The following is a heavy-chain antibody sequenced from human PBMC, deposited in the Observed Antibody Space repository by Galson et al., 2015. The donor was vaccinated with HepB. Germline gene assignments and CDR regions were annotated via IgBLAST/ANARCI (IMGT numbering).Heavy chain of an antibody. V-gene: IGHV1-18*01. CDR1: GYTFSSYS. Sequence: SVKVSCKASGYTFSSYSIAWVRQAPGEGLEWMGWISAYHGSTNYAQKLQGRVTMTTETSTTTAYMELRSLRSDDTAVYYSARGGFVAVVTATLNNWFDPWGQGTLVTVSS. D-gene: IGHD2-15*01. CDR2: ISAYHGST. CDR3: ARGGFVAVVTATLNNWFDP. J-gene: IGHJ5*02.